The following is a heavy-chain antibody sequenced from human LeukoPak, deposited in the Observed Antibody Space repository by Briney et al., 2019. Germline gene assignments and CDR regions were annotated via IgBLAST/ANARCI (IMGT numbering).Heavy chain of an antibody. CDR1: GGSFSGYY. CDR3: ARRRLGYYFDY. V-gene: IGHV4-34*01. Sequence: SDTLSVTCGVYGGSFSGYYWSWIRQPPGKGLEWIGGINPRGSTNYNPSLKSRVTLSADTSKNQFSLTLNSVTAADTAVYYCARRRLGYYFDYWGQGTLVTVSS. J-gene: IGHJ4*02. D-gene: IGHD5-24*01. CDR2: INPRGST.